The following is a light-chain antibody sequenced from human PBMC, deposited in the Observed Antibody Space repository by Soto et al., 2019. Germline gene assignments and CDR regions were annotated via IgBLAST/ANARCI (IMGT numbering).Light chain of an antibody. CDR2: GAS. CDR3: QPYDSSRA. V-gene: IGKV3-20*01. Sequence: EIVLTQSPGTLSLSPGERATLSCRASQSVSSSYFAWYQQKPGQPPRLLMYGASSRATGIPGRFSGSGSGTDFTLTISRLEPDDFAVYYCQPYDSSRAFGQGTKVEIK. CDR1: QSVSSSY. J-gene: IGKJ1*01.